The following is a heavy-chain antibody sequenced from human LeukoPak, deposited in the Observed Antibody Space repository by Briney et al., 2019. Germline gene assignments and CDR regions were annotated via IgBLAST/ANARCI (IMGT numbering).Heavy chain of an antibody. V-gene: IGHV4-59*01. CDR3: ARGYYYYGMDV. CDR2: IYYSGST. Sequence: PETLSLTCTVSGGSISSYYWSWIRQPPGKGLEWIGYIYYSGSTNYNPSLKSRVTISVDTSKNQFSLKLSSVTAADTAVYYCARGYYYYGMDVWGQGTTVTVSS. J-gene: IGHJ6*02. CDR1: GGSISSYY.